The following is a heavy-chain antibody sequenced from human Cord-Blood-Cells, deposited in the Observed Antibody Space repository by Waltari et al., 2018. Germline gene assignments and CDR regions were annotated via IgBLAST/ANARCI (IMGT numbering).Heavy chain of an antibody. CDR2: IWYDGSNK. V-gene: IGHV3-33*01. CDR1: GFTFSSYG. Sequence: QVQLVESGGGVVQPGRSLRLSCAASGFTFSSYGMHWVRQAPGKGLEWVAVIWYDGSNKYYADSMKGRFTISRDNSKNTLYLQMNSLRAEDTAVYYCAREYQLLLDYWGQGTLVTVSS. CDR3: AREYQLLLDY. D-gene: IGHD2-2*01. J-gene: IGHJ4*02.